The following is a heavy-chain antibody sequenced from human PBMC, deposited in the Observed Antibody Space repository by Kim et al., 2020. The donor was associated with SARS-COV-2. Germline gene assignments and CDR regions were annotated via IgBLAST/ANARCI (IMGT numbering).Heavy chain of an antibody. J-gene: IGHJ4*02. Sequence: PSFQGQVTISADKSISTAYLQWSSLKASDTAMYYCARHSGEWEWGPFDYWGQGTLVTVSS. V-gene: IGHV5-51*01. CDR3: ARHSGEWEWGPFDY. D-gene: IGHD1-26*01.